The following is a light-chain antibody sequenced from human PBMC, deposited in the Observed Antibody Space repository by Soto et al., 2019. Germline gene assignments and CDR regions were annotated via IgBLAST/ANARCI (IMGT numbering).Light chain of an antibody. V-gene: IGKV3-11*01. Sequence: EIVLTQSPATLSLSPGERATLSCRASQNVYNYLVWYQQKPVQAPRLLIDAASVRATGVPARFSGSGSGTDFALTITNLESDDFALYYCQQRSPWPTFGQGTRLEIK. CDR1: QNVYNY. J-gene: IGKJ5*01. CDR3: QQRSPWPT. CDR2: AAS.